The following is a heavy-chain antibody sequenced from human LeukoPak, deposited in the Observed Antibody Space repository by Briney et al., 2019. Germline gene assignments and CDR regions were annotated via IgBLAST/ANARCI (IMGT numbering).Heavy chain of an antibody. Sequence: SETLSLTCAVSDVSIWSDNWWSWVGQAPGKGLEWIGEISHGGDSNYISSLKSRVTMSLDKSKNYFSLELSSVTAADTAAYYCARRPRGFVGFDFWGQGIVVTVSS. D-gene: IGHD2-15*01. J-gene: IGHJ4*02. CDR3: ARRPRGFVGFDF. V-gene: IGHV4-4*02. CDR1: DVSIWSDNW. CDR2: ISHGGDS.